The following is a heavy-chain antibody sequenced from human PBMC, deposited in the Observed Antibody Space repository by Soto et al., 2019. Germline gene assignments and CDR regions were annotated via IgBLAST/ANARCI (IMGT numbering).Heavy chain of an antibody. D-gene: IGHD6-13*01. CDR2: IIPIFGTA. Sequence: GASVKVSCKASGGTFSSYAISWVRQAPGQGLEWMGGIIPIFGTANYAQKFQGRVTITADESTSTAYMELSSLRSEDTAVYYCASKGKVAAALLYYYYYYGMDVWGQGTTVTVSS. CDR1: GGTFSSYA. V-gene: IGHV1-69*13. J-gene: IGHJ6*02. CDR3: ASKGKVAAALLYYYYYYGMDV.